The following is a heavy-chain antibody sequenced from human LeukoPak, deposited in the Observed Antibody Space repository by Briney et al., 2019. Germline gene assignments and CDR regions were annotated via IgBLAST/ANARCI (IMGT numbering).Heavy chain of an antibody. CDR2: IYPGDSDT. CDR3: ARGSGSYRIYDY. J-gene: IGHJ4*02. CDR1: GYIFSSNW. V-gene: IGHV5-51*01. Sequence: GESLLISCQGSGYIFSSNWIGWVRQLPGKGLEWMGIIYPGDSDTRYSPSFQGQVTISADKSISTAYLQWSSLKSSDTAMYYCARGSGSYRIYDYWGQGTLVTVSS. D-gene: IGHD1-26*01.